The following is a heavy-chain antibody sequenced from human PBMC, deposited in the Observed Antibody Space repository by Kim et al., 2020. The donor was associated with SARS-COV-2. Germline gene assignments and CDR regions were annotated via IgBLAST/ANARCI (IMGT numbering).Heavy chain of an antibody. CDR2: IYGSGGT. D-gene: IGHD3-10*01. V-gene: IGHV4-31*03. Sequence: SETLSLTCSVSGDSITSGNCYWTWIRQLPGKGLEWFGYIYGSGGTHYNPSLKGRLTMSVDTSKNQFSLNLNSVTAADTAVYYCARGRYGGGRNYYGTDGWGQGTTVTVSS. CDR3: ARGRYGGGRNYYGTDG. CDR1: GDSITSGNCY. J-gene: IGHJ6*02.